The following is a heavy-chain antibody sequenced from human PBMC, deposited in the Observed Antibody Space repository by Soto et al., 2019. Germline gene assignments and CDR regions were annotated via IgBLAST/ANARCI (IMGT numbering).Heavy chain of an antibody. J-gene: IGHJ5*01. Sequence: SETLSLTCTLSGDSISSSSYCWGWIRQPPGKGLEWIGSKYYTGTSHYNPSLNSRVTISVDTSNNQFSLKLTSVTAADTAVYYCARHRDPGYSSSWFNSWGQGTLVTVSS. CDR2: KYYTGTS. D-gene: IGHD6-13*01. CDR1: GDSISSSSYC. CDR3: ARHRDPGYSSSWFNS. V-gene: IGHV4-39*01.